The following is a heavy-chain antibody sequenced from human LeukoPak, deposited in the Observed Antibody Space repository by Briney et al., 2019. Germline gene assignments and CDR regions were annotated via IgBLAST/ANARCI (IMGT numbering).Heavy chain of an antibody. Sequence: ASVKVSCKASGYTFTSYDINWVRQATGQGLEWMGWMNPNSGNTGYAQKFQGRVTMTRNTSISTAYMELSSLRSEDTAVYYCARGLGDDFWSGHYSFDYWGQGTLVTVSS. D-gene: IGHD3-3*01. CDR2: MNPNSGNT. CDR3: ARGLGDDFWSGHYSFDY. V-gene: IGHV1-8*01. J-gene: IGHJ4*02. CDR1: GYTFTSYD.